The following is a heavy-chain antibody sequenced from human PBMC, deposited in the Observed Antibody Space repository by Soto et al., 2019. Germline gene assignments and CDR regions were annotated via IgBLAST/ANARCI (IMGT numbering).Heavy chain of an antibody. D-gene: IGHD3-16*01. J-gene: IGHJ4*02. V-gene: IGHV1-24*01. CDR2: FDPEDGET. CDR1: RYTPTDLS. CDR3: ATAMGGADFDY. Sequence: PADVSSKACRYTPTDLSMHWLRQAPGKGLEWMGGFDPEDGETIYAQKFQGRVTMTEDTSTDTAYMELSSLRSEDTSVYYCATAMGGADFDYWGQGTLVTVSS.